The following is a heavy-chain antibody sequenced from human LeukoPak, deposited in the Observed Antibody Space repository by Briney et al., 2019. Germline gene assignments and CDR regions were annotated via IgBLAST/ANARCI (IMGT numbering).Heavy chain of an antibody. CDR3: ASLPLYGSGISYMDV. D-gene: IGHD3-10*01. CDR2: INWNGGST. Sequence: GGSLRLSCAASGFTFDDYGMCWVRQAPGKGLEWVSGINWNGGSTGYADSVKGRFTISRDNAKNSLYLQMNSLRAEDTALYYCASLPLYGSGISYMDVWGKGTTVTVSS. J-gene: IGHJ6*03. CDR1: GFTFDDYG. V-gene: IGHV3-20*04.